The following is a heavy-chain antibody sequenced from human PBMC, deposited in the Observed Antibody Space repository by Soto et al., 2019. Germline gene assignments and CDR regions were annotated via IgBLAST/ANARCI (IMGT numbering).Heavy chain of an antibody. CDR3: ARHGIVVTLGWFAP. J-gene: IGHJ5*02. V-gene: IGHV4-39*01. CDR1: GGSISSSSYY. D-gene: IGHD2-15*01. CDR2: IYYSGST. Sequence: PSETLSLTCTVSGGSISSSSYYWGWIRQPPGKGLEWIGSIYYSGSTYYNPSLKSRVTISVDTSKNQFSLNLTSVTAADTAVYYCARHGIVVTLGWFAPWRQGTLVTVSS.